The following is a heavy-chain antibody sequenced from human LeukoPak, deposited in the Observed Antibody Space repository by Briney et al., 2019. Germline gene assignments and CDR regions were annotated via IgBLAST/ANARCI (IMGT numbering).Heavy chain of an antibody. V-gene: IGHV3-53*01. CDR3: ARGEGGYSYGYN. Sequence: GGSLRLSCAASGFTVSSNYMSWVRQAPGKGLEWVSVIYSGGSAYYADSVKGRFTISRDNSKNTLYLQMNSLRAEDTAVYYCARGEGGYSYGYNWGQGTLVTVSS. J-gene: IGHJ4*02. CDR1: GFTVSSNY. CDR2: IYSGGSA. D-gene: IGHD5-18*01.